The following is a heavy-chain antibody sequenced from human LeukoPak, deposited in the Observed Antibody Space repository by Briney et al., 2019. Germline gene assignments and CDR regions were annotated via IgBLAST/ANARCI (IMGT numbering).Heavy chain of an antibody. D-gene: IGHD3-22*01. CDR2: VSGSGDNT. J-gene: IGHJ5*02. V-gene: IGHV3-23*01. CDR1: GFTFSSHG. Sequence: PGGSLRLSCAASGFTFSSHGMSWVRQAPGKGLEWVSTVSGSGDNTYYADSVKGRFTISRDNSKNTLYLQMNSLRAEDTAVYYCAKEYYYDSSGYYYPRWFDPWGQGTLVTVSS. CDR3: AKEYYYDSSGYYYPRWFDP.